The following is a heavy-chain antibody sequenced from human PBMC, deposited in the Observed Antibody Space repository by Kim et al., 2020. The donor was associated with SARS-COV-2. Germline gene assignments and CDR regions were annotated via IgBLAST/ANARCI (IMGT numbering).Heavy chain of an antibody. CDR3: ARGSTISRLMDV. V-gene: IGHV1-69*04. J-gene: IGHJ6*02. D-gene: IGHD2-8*01. Sequence: NSAQKFQGRVTITADKSTSTGYMELTSLRSEDTAVYYCARGSTISRLMDVWGQGTSVTVSS.